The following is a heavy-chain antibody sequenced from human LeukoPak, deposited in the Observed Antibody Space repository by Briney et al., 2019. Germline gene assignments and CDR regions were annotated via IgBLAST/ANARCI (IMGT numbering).Heavy chain of an antibody. J-gene: IGHJ4*02. CDR2: IRSKANSYAT. D-gene: IGHD5-18*01. CDR3: TRVSITDTAMVGNS. V-gene: IGHV3-73*01. CDR1: GFTFSGSA. Sequence: GGSLKLSCAASGFTFSGSAMHWVRQASGKGLEWVGRIRSKANSYATAYAASVKGRFTISRDDSKNTAYLQMNSLKTEDTAVYYCTRVSITDTAMVGNSWGQGTLVTVSS.